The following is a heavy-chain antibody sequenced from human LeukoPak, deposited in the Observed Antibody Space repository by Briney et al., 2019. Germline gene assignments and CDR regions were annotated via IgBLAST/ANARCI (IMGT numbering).Heavy chain of an antibody. Sequence: ASVKVSCKASGYTFTSYDINWVRQATGQGLEWMGWMNPNSGNTGYAQKFQGRVTITRNTSISTAYMELSSLRSEDTAVYYCATKSGSRTSRHAFDIWGQGTMVTVSS. CDR3: ATKSGSRTSRHAFDI. CDR1: GYTFTSYD. CDR2: MNPNSGNT. V-gene: IGHV1-8*03. J-gene: IGHJ3*02. D-gene: IGHD1-26*01.